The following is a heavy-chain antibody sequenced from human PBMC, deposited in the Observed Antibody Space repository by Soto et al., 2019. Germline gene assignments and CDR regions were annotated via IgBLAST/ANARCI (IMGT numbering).Heavy chain of an antibody. CDR2: IYYSEST. Sequence: SETLSLTCTVSGGSISSYYWSWIRQPPGNGLEWFGYIYYSESTNYNPSLKSRVTLSVDTSKNQFSLKLSSVTAADTAVYYCARSGSGRNYYYYYMDVWGKGTTVTVSS. J-gene: IGHJ6*03. D-gene: IGHD3-10*01. CDR3: ARSGSGRNYYYYYMDV. V-gene: IGHV4-59*01. CDR1: GGSISSYY.